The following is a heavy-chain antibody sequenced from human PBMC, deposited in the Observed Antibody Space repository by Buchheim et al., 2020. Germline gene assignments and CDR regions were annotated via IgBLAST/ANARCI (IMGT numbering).Heavy chain of an antibody. J-gene: IGHJ6*02. CDR1: GFTFSSYG. CDR3: AKDSAEVVVAATEAYYYYYGMDV. D-gene: IGHD2-15*01. Sequence: QVQLVESGGGVVQPGRSLRLSCAASGFTFSSYGMHWVRQAPGKGLEWVAVISYDGSNKYYADSVKGRFTISRDNSKTTLYLQMNSLRAEDTAVYYCAKDSAEVVVAATEAYYYYYGMDVWGQGTT. CDR2: ISYDGSNK. V-gene: IGHV3-30*18.